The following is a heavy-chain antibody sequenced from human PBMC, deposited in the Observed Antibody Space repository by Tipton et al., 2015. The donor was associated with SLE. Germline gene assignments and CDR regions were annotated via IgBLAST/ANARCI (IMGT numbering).Heavy chain of an antibody. CDR3: ARDGDGYNGGGLDY. V-gene: IGHV4-39*07. J-gene: IGHJ4*02. CDR2: IYYRGST. Sequence: TLSLTCTVSGGSISSSSYYWGWIRQPPGKGLEWIGSIYYRGSTYYNPPLKSRVTISVDTSKNQFSLKLSSVTAADTAVYYCARDGDGYNGGGLDYWGQGTLVTVSS. CDR1: GGSISSSSYY. D-gene: IGHD5-24*01.